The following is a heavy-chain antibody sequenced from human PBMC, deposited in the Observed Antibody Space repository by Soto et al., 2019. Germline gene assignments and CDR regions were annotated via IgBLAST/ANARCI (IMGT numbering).Heavy chain of an antibody. CDR2: INISNGNT. J-gene: IGHJ4*02. CDR3: ARDRDLTLVTTLDY. V-gene: IGHV1-3*04. D-gene: IGHD4-17*01. CDR1: GYTVNCYP. Sequence: SLQVSWPASGYTVNCYPMHCVPQATGQRLECMGWINISNGNTEYSENFQGRVTMTRDTSGSTAYMELSSLRSEDTAVYYSARDRDLTLVTTLDYWGEG.